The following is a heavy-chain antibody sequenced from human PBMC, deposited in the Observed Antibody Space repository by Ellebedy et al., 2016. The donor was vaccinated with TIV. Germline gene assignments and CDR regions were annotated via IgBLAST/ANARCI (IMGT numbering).Heavy chain of an antibody. CDR1: GFTFSSYW. CDR2: IKQDGSEK. V-gene: IGHV3-7*01. Sequence: GESLKISXAASGFTFSSYWMSWVRQAPGKGLEWVANIKQDGSEKYYVDSVKGRFTISRDNAKNSLYLQMNSLRAEDTAVYYCAREAHYGMDVWGQGTTVTVSS. J-gene: IGHJ6*02. CDR3: AREAHYGMDV.